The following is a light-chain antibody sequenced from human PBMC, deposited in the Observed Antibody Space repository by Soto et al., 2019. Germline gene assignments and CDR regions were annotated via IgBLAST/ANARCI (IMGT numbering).Light chain of an antibody. Sequence: EIVLTQSPGTLSVSPLERATLSCRASQSVSSSYLAWYQQKPGQAPRLLIYGASSRATGIPDRFSGSGSGTDFTLTISRLEPEDFAVYYCQQYGSSPLTFGGGTKVDIK. V-gene: IGKV3-20*01. J-gene: IGKJ4*01. CDR2: GAS. CDR1: QSVSSSY. CDR3: QQYGSSPLT.